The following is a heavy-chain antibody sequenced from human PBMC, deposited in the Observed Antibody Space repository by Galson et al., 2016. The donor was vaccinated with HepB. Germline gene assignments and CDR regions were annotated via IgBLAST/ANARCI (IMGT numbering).Heavy chain of an antibody. Sequence: SLRLSCAASGFLFNYFAMHWVRQAPGKGLEWVATIYSDGSTKYYADSVKGRFTISRDNSKNTLDLQMSSLKVEDTAVYYCARMYCSSSSCYFDSWGQGALVTVSS. CDR2: IYSDGSTK. V-gene: IGHV3-33*08. CDR3: ARMYCSSSSCYFDS. J-gene: IGHJ4*02. CDR1: GFLFNYFA. D-gene: IGHD2-2*01.